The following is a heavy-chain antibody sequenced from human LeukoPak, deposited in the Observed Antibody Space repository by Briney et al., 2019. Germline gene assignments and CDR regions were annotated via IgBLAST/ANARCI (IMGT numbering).Heavy chain of an antibody. CDR1: GFTFSNYG. D-gene: IGHD3-10*01. Sequence: PGGSLRLSCAASGFTFSNYGIHWVRQAPGKGLEWVAFIRNDGSDKYYADSLKGRFTISRDNSKNTLYLQMNSLRAEDTAVYYCARGGVDYYGSGTYYLMYYFDYWGQGALVTVSS. J-gene: IGHJ4*02. CDR3: ARGGVDYYGSGTYYLMYYFDY. V-gene: IGHV3-30*02. CDR2: IRNDGSDK.